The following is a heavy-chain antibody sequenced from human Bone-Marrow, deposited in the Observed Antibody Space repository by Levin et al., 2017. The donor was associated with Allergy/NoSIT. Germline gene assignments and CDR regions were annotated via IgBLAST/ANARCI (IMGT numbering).Heavy chain of an antibody. CDR3: ATKKYYYYGMDV. CDR1: GGSFSGYY. Sequence: SETLSLTCAVYGGSFSGYYWSWIRQPPGKGLEWIGEINHSGSTNYNPSLKSRVTISVDTSKNQFSLKLSSVTAADTAVYYCATKKYYYYGMDVWGQGTTVTVSS. J-gene: IGHJ6*02. CDR2: INHSGST. V-gene: IGHV4-34*01.